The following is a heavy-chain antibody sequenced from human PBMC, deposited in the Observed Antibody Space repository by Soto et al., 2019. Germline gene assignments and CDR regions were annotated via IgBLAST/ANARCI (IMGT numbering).Heavy chain of an antibody. J-gene: IGHJ4*02. D-gene: IGHD3-16*01. V-gene: IGHV4-39*01. CDR1: GGSISSSSYY. CDR2: IYYSGST. CDR3: ARAALPLGHFDY. Sequence: SETLSLTCTVSGGSISSSSYYWSWIRQPPGKGLEWIGSIYYSGSTYYNPSLKSRVTISVDTSKNQFSLKLSSVTAADTAVYYCARAALPLGHFDYWGQGTLVTVSS.